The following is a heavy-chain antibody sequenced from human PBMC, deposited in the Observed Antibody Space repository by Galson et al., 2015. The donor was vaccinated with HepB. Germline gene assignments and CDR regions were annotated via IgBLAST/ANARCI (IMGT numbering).Heavy chain of an antibody. CDR3: AKAYIGYCGSTGCYGNYGMDV. V-gene: IGHV3-43*01. CDR1: GFTFEDYS. J-gene: IGHJ6*02. D-gene: IGHD2-2*01. CDR2: ITWDGSTT. Sequence: SLRLSCAASGFTFEDYSMHWVRQAPGKGLEWVSLITWDGSTTYYADSVKGRFTISRDNSRNPLFLQMNSLRTEDTALYYCAKAYIGYCGSTGCYGNYGMDVWGLGTTVTVSS.